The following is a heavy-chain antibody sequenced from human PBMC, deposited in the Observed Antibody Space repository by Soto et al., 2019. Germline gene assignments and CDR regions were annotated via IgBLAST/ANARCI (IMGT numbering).Heavy chain of an antibody. CDR1: GGSFSGYY. J-gene: IGHJ4*02. CDR2: INHSGST. Sequence: QVQLQQWGAGLLKPSETLSLTCAVYGGSFSGYYWSWIRQPPGKGLEWIGEINHSGSTNYNPSLKSRVTISVDTSKNQFSLKLSSVTAADTAVYYCARRGSRFSGSYAGGDYWGQGTLVTVSS. D-gene: IGHD1-26*01. V-gene: IGHV4-34*01. CDR3: ARRGSRFSGSYAGGDY.